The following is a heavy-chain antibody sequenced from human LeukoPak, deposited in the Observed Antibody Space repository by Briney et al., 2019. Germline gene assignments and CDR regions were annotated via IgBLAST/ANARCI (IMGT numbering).Heavy chain of an antibody. D-gene: IGHD3-22*01. CDR1: GFTFSSYA. Sequence: PGGSLRLSCAASGFTFSSYAMSWVRQAPGRGLEWVSAISGSGGSTYYADSVKGRFTISRDNSKNTLYLQMNSLRAEDTAVYYCAKGHYYDPDNWFDPWGQGTLVTVSS. V-gene: IGHV3-23*01. CDR3: AKGHYYDPDNWFDP. CDR2: ISGSGGST. J-gene: IGHJ5*02.